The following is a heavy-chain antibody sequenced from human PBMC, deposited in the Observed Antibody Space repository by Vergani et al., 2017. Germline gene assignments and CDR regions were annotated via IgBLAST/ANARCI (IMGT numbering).Heavy chain of an antibody. CDR3: ARNDLPRLRRLEFNWFDP. J-gene: IGHJ5*02. CDR1: GYTFTSYY. Sequence: QVQLVQSGAEVKKPGASVKVSCKASGYTFTSYYMHWVRQAPGQGLEWMGIINPSGGSTSYAQKFQGRGTMTRDTSTSTVYVELSSLRSEDTAVYYCARNDLPRLRRLEFNWFDPWGQGTLVTVSS. D-gene: IGHD4-17*01. V-gene: IGHV1-46*01. CDR2: INPSGGST.